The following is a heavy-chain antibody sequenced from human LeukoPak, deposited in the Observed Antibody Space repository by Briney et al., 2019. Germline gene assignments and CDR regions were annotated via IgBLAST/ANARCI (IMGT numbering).Heavy chain of an antibody. V-gene: IGHV4-59*08. CDR3: ARREGYCSGGSCYQYYFDY. CDR1: GGSISSYY. Sequence: SETLSLTCTVSGGSISSYYWSWIRQPPGKGLEWIGYIYYGGSTNYNPSLKSRVTISVDASKNQFSLKLSSVTAADTAVYYCARREGYCSGGSCYQYYFDYWGQGTLVTVSS. J-gene: IGHJ4*02. CDR2: IYYGGST. D-gene: IGHD2-15*01.